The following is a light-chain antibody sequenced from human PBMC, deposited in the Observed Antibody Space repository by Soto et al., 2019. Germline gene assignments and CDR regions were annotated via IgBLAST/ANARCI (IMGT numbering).Light chain of an antibody. CDR2: DVS. CDR1: QDIRDA. J-gene: IGKJ5*01. V-gene: IGKV1-13*02. Sequence: AIQLTQSPSSLSASVGERVTISCRASQDIRDALAWYQQKPGKPPKLLIFDVSSLQSGVPSRFSGSGSGTDFTLTISSLQPEDFATYYCLQFNTYPITFGQGTRLEIK. CDR3: LQFNTYPIT.